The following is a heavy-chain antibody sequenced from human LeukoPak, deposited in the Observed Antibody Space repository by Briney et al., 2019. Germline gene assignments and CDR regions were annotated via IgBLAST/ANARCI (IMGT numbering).Heavy chain of an antibody. CDR3: ARRFWSGYPDY. V-gene: IGHV3-21*01. CDR1: GFTFRTYS. Sequence: GGSLRLSCAASGFTFRTYSVNWVRQAPGKGLEWVSSISSTGTFMYYAESVKGRFTISRDNAKNSLYLQMNSLRAEDTAVYYCARRFWSGYPDYWGQGTLVTVSS. CDR2: ISSTGTFM. J-gene: IGHJ4*02. D-gene: IGHD3-3*01.